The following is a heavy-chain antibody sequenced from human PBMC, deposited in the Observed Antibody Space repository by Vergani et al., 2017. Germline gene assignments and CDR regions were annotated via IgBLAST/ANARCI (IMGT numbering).Heavy chain of an antibody. J-gene: IGHJ6*02. CDR1: GGSISSGGYS. D-gene: IGHD6-13*01. Sequence: LQLQESGSGLVKPSQTLSLTCAVSGGSISSGGYSWSWIRQPPGKGLEWVANIKQDGSEKYYVDSVKGRYTISRDNAKNSLYLQMNSLRAEDTAVYYCARKYSSSWYSYYYYGMDVWGQGTTVTVSS. V-gene: IGHV3-7*01. CDR2: IKQDGSEK. CDR3: ARKYSSSWYSYYYYGMDV.